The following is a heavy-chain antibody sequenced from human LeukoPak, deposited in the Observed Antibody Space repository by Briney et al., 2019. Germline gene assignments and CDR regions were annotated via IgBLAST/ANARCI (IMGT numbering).Heavy chain of an antibody. V-gene: IGHV4-39*07. CDR3: ARATSSYFYYMDV. CDR1: GGSISSSSYY. D-gene: IGHD5-12*01. J-gene: IGHJ6*03. CDR2: IYYSGST. Sequence: SETLSLTCTVSGGSISSSSYYWGWIRQPPGKGLEWIGSIYYSGSTYYNPSLKSRVTISADTSKNQFSLNVSSVTAADTAVYYCARATSSYFYYMDVWGKGTTVTISS.